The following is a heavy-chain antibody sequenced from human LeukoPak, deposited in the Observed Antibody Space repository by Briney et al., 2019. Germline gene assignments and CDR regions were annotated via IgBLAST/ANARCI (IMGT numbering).Heavy chain of an antibody. CDR2: IYHSGST. CDR1: GYSISSGYY. CDR3: AREFQQWPLSYYYYYMDV. Sequence: SETLSLTCTVSGYSISSGYYWGWIRQPPGKGLEWIGSIYHSGSTYYNPSLKSRVTISVDTSKNQFSLKLSSVTAADTAVYYCAREFQQWPLSYYYYYMDVWGKGTTVTISS. D-gene: IGHD6-19*01. V-gene: IGHV4-38-2*02. J-gene: IGHJ6*03.